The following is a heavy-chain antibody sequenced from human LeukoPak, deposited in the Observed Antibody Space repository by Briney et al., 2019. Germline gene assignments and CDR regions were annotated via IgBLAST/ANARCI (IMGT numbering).Heavy chain of an antibody. V-gene: IGHV4-59*01. D-gene: IGHD3-22*01. Sequence: SETLSLTCTVSGGSISNYYWSWIRQPPGKGLEWIGHIFYSGSTNYNPSLKSRVTISVDTSKNQFSLKLSSVTAADTAVYYCARAHYYDSSGYLPTWGQGALVTVSS. CDR2: IFYSGST. CDR1: GGSISNYY. CDR3: ARAHYYDSSGYLPT. J-gene: IGHJ4*02.